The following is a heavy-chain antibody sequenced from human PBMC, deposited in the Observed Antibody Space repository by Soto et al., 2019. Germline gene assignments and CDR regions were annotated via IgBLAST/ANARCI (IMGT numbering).Heavy chain of an antibody. CDR1: GYTFTSYG. D-gene: IGHD6-25*01. CDR3: ARDLASQTNISGSILHDY. CDR2: ISAYTGNT. Sequence: QVQLVQSGAEVKKPGASVKVSCQASGYTFTSYGISWVRQAPGQGLEWMGWISAYTGNTNYAQKLQGRVTMTTDTATTTAYMELRSLRSDDTAVYYCARDLASQTNISGSILHDYRGQGILVTVSS. J-gene: IGHJ4*02. V-gene: IGHV1-18*01.